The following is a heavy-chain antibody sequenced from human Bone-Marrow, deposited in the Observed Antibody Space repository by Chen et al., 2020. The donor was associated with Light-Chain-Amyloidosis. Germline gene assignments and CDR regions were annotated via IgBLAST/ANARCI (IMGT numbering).Heavy chain of an antibody. CDR3: ARRRDGYNFDY. CDR1: PNYW. J-gene: IGHJ4*02. Sequence: EVPLEQSGPEVKKPGESLKISFPNYWIGWVRQMPGKGLEWRGVIYPDDSDARYSPSFEGQVTISADKSITTAYLQWRSLKASDTAMYYCARRRDGYNFDYWGQGTLVTVSS. D-gene: IGHD5-12*01. CDR2: IYPDDSDA. V-gene: IGHV5-51*01.